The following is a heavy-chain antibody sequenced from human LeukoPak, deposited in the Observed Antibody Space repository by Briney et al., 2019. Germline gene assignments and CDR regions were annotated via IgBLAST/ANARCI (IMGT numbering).Heavy chain of an antibody. J-gene: IGHJ4*02. CDR1: GGSISSYY. V-gene: IGHV4-59*12. D-gene: IGHD4-17*01. Sequence: SETLSLTCTVSGGSISSYYWSWIRQPPGKGLEWIGYIYYSGSTNYNPSLKSRVTISVDTSKNQFSLKLSSVTAADTAVYYCARRSPDDYGDYNGYYFDYWGQGTLVTVSS. CDR3: ARRSPDDYGDYNGYYFDY. CDR2: IYYSGST.